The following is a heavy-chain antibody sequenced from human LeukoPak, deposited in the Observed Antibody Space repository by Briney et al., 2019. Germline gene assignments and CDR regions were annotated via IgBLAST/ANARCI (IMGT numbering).Heavy chain of an antibody. CDR1: GFSFSSYG. Sequence: HPGGSLRLSCAGSGFSFSSYGMHWVRQAPGKGLEWMAFIRSDGSNKYYADSVKGRFTISRDDSKNTLYLQMNSLKTEDTAVYYCTTGGGGYDFDYWGQGTLVTVSS. V-gene: IGHV3-30*02. D-gene: IGHD5-12*01. CDR3: TTGGGGYDFDY. CDR2: IRSDGSNK. J-gene: IGHJ4*02.